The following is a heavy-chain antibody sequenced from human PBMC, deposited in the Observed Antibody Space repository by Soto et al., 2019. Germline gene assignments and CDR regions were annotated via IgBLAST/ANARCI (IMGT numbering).Heavy chain of an antibody. D-gene: IGHD4-17*01. CDR1: GFTFSSYA. J-gene: IGHJ6*02. CDR2: ISYDGSNK. CDR3: ARTMTTVHFYYYYCGMDV. V-gene: IGHV3-30-3*01. Sequence: QVQLVESGGGVVQPGRSLRLSCAASGFTFSSYAMHWVRQAPGKGLEWVAVISYDGSNKYYADSVKGRFTISRDNSKNTLYLQMNSLRAEDTAVYYCARTMTTVHFYYYYCGMDVWGQGTTVTVSS.